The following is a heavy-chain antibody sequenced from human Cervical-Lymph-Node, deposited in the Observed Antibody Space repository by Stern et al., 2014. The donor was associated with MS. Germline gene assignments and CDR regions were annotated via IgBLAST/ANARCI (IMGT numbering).Heavy chain of an antibody. CDR3: ARTYVRAFDY. CDR2: IGAYNGDT. Sequence: QVQLVQSGSEVKKPGASVKVSCKASGYTFTNYGITWVRQAPGRGLEWMGWIGAYNGDTNYAQNLQGRVTMTTDISMTTAYMELRSLRSDDTAVYYCARTYVRAFDYWGQGSLVTVSS. V-gene: IGHV1-18*01. J-gene: IGHJ4*02. D-gene: IGHD3-16*01. CDR1: GYTFTNYG.